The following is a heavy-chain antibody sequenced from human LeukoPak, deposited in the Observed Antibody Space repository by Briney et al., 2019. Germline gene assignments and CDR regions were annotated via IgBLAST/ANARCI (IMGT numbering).Heavy chain of an antibody. D-gene: IGHD3-22*01. Sequence: GSLRLSCAASGFTFSSYAMHWVRQAPGKGLEWVAFIRYDGNNQYYADSVKGRFTISRDNSKNTLYLQMNSLRAEDTAVYYCAKDGDYYDSSGYYSDYWGQGTLVTVSS. CDR2: IRYDGNNQ. J-gene: IGHJ4*02. CDR3: AKDGDYYDSSGYYSDY. CDR1: GFTFSSYA. V-gene: IGHV3-30*02.